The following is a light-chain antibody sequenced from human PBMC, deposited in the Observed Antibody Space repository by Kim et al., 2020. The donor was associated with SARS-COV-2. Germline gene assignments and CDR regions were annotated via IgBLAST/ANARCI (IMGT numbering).Light chain of an antibody. V-gene: IGKV1-27*01. CDR2: AAS. J-gene: IGKJ2*01. CDR1: QGIGNS. Sequence: DTQMTQSPSSLSASAGDRVTITCRTSQGIGNSLAWYQERPGKVPKLLIYAASALQSGAPSRFSGSGSGTEFTLTISSLQPEDVATYYCQKYNSAPYTFGQGTKLDI. CDR3: QKYNSAPYT.